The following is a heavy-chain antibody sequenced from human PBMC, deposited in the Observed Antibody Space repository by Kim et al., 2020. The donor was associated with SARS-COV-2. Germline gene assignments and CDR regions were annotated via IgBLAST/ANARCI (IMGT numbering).Heavy chain of an antibody. J-gene: IGHJ6*02. CDR2: IYYSGST. D-gene: IGHD5-18*01. Sequence: SETLSLTCSVSGGSISGYYWSWIRQPPGKALEWIGYIYYSGSTNYNPSLKSRVTISVDTSKNQFSLKLSSVTAADTAVYYCARVKAANTGMDVWGQGTTVTVSS. V-gene: IGHV4-59*13. CDR3: ARVKAANTGMDV. CDR1: GGSISGYY.